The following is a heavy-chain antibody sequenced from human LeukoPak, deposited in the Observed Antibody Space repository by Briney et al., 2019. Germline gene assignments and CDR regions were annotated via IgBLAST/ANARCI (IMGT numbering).Heavy chain of an antibody. Sequence: PSETLSLACTVSVGSISSYYWVWIRQPPEKGLEWIGYIYYSGSTNYNPSLKSRVTISVDTSKNQFSLKLRSVTAADTAVYYCARVTGYDWESFYDYWGQGTLVTVSS. CDR2: IYYSGST. J-gene: IGHJ4*02. CDR1: VGSISSYY. D-gene: IGHD5-12*01. CDR3: ARVTGYDWESFYDY. V-gene: IGHV4-59*01.